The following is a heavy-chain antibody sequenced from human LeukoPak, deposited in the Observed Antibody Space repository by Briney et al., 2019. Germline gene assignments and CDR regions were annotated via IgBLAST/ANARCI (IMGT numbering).Heavy chain of an antibody. CDR1: GGSISSSSYY. CDR3: ARIVRLLRPDPNFDY. J-gene: IGHJ4*02. V-gene: IGHV4-39*01. Sequence: PSETLSLTCTVSGGSISSSSYYWGWIRQPPGKGLEWIGSIYYSGSTYYNPSLKSRVTISVDTSKNQFSLKLSSVTAADTAVYYCARIVRLLRPDPNFDYWGQGTLVTVSS. D-gene: IGHD3-3*01. CDR2: IYYSGST.